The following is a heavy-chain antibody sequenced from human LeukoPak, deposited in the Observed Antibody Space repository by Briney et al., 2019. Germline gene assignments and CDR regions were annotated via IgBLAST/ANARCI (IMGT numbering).Heavy chain of an antibody. Sequence: PSQTLSLTCTVSGGSISSGDYYWSWIRQPPGKGLEWIGYIYYSGSTHYNPSLKSRVTISVDTSKNQFSLKLSSVTAADTAVYYCARGIGYDFWSGYYFVYWGQGTLVTVSS. CDR1: GGSISSGDYY. CDR3: ARGIGYDFWSGYYFVY. J-gene: IGHJ4*02. V-gene: IGHV4-30-4*08. D-gene: IGHD3-3*01. CDR2: IYYSGST.